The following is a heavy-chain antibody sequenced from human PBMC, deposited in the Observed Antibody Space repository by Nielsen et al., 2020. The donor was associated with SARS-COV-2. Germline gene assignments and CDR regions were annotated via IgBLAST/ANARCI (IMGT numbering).Heavy chain of an antibody. CDR1: GFIFRNYA. CDR2: ISGGGHST. J-gene: IGHJ4*02. D-gene: IGHD3-9*01. CDR3: ARHYDILTLFDY. V-gene: IGHV3-23*01. Sequence: GESLKISCAASGFIFRNYAMSWVRQAPGKGLEWVSAISGGGHSTYYADSVKGRFTISRDNTKNTVYLQMNSLRAEDTAVYYCARHYDILTLFDYWGQGTLVTVSS.